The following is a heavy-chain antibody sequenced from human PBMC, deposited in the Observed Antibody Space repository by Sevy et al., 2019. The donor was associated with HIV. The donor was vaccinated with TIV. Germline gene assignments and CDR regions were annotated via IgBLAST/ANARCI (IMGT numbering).Heavy chain of an antibody. V-gene: IGHV3-30*18. CDR3: AKDFTGYNGMDV. Sequence: GGSLRLSCVVSGISFTTSGMHWVRQAPGKGLEWVAVISYHGRDKFYAESVKGRSTISRDNSKNMLYLQMNSLRDEDTAVYYCAKDFTGYNGMDVWGQGTMVTVSS. CDR1: GISFTTSG. CDR2: ISYHGRDK. J-gene: IGHJ6*02. D-gene: IGHD3-9*01.